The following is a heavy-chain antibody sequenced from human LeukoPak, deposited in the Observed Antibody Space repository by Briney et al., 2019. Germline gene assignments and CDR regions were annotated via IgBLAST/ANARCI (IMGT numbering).Heavy chain of an antibody. CDR1: GFTFSSYT. J-gene: IGHJ4*02. D-gene: IGHD2-8*02. CDR3: ARVVPGTGFVY. V-gene: IGHV3-21*01. Sequence: GGSLRLSCAASGFTFSSYTMNWVRQAPGKGLEWVSSISSSSSHIYYADSVKGRFTISRDNAKNSLYLQMNSLRAEDTTVYYCARVVPGTGFVYWGQGTLVPVSS. CDR2: ISSSSSHI.